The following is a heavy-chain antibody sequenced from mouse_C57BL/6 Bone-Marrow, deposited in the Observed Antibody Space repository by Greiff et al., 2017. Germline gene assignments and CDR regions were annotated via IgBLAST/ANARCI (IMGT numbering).Heavy chain of an antibody. J-gene: IGHJ2*01. D-gene: IGHD2-3*01. CDR1: GYAFSSSW. CDR2: IYPGDGDT. V-gene: IGHV1-82*01. Sequence: QVQLQQSGPELVKPGASVKISCTASGYAFSSSWMNWVKQRPGKGLEWIGRIYPGDGDTNYNGKFKGKATLTAAKSSSTAYMQLSSLTSGDSAVYFCASWNYYDGYYVDYWGQGTTLTVSS. CDR3: ASWNYYDGYYVDY.